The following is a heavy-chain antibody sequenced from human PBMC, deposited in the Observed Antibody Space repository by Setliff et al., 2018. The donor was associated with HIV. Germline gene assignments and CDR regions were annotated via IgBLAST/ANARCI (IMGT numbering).Heavy chain of an antibody. D-gene: IGHD1-1*01. CDR1: GGSFSGYS. Sequence: SETLSLTCVVSGGSFSGYSWSWIRQSPGKGLEWIGEISQSGTTHYNPSLKRRVTISEDTSKSQLSMKLTSVAAADTAIYYCARGKGGIDGPVEFDNWGQGTPVTVPQ. CDR2: ISQSGTT. CDR3: ARGKGGIDGPVEFDN. V-gene: IGHV4-34*01. J-gene: IGHJ4*02.